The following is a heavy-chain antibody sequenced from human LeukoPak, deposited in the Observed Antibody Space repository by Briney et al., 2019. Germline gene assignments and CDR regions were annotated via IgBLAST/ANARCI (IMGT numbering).Heavy chain of an antibody. V-gene: IGHV3-30*19. Sequence: GGSLRLSCAASGLTFSNYGMHWVRQAPGKGLEWVAVISYDGSNKYYADSVKGRLTISRDNSKNTLYLQMNSLRAEDTAVYYCARSGLRFLEWLFDYWGQGTLVTVSS. J-gene: IGHJ4*02. D-gene: IGHD3-3*01. CDR2: ISYDGSNK. CDR1: GLTFSNYG. CDR3: ARSGLRFLEWLFDY.